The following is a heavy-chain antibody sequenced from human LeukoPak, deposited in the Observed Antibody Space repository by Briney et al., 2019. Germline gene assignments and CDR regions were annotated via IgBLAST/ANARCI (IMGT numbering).Heavy chain of an antibody. CDR2: IWYDGSNK. D-gene: IGHD6-6*01. CDR3: ARDFAPNGAARDYYYYGMDV. J-gene: IGHJ6*02. V-gene: IGHV3-33*01. Sequence: GGSLRLSCAASGFTFSSYGMHWVRQAPGKGLEWVAVIWYDGSNKYYADSVKGRFTISRDNSKNTLYLQMNGLRAEDTAVYYCARDFAPNGAARDYYYYGMDVWGQGTTVTVSS. CDR1: GFTFSSYG.